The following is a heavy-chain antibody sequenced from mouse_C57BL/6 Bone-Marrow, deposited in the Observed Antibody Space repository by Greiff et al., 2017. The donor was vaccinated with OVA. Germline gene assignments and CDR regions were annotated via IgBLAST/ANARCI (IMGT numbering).Heavy chain of an antibody. Sequence: QVQLQQPGAELVKPGASVKLSCKASGYTFTSYWMHWVKQRPGQGLEWIGMIHPNSGSTNYNEKFKSKATLTVDKSSSTAYMQLSSLTSEDSAVYYCARDRDGDYTGYYAMDDWGQGTSVTVSS. D-gene: IGHD2-13*01. CDR3: ARDRDGDYTGYYAMDD. V-gene: IGHV1-64*01. CDR2: IHPNSGST. J-gene: IGHJ4*01. CDR1: GYTFTSYW.